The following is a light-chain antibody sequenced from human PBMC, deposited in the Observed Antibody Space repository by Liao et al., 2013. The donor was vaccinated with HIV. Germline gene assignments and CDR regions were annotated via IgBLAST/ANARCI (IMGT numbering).Light chain of an antibody. CDR3: QVWDGDYAL. CDR1: NIEVKV. Sequence: SYVLTQPPSVSVAPGKTARITCGGNNIEVKVVHWYQQKPGQAPLLVINYDKDRPSGIPERFSGSNSGNTATLTISRVEAGDEADYYCQVWDGDYALFGGGTKLTVL. J-gene: IGLJ2*01. V-gene: IGLV3-21*04. CDR2: YDK.